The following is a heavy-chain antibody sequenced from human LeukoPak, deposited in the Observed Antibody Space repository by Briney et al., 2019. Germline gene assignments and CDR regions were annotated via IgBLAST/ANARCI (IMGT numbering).Heavy chain of an antibody. CDR1: GYTFTGYY. J-gene: IGHJ5*02. CDR2: INPKSGGT. CDR3: ATFVVVPAAIMAWGHWFDP. D-gene: IGHD2-2*02. Sequence: ASVTVSCQASGYTFTGYYMHWVRQAPGQGLAWMGWINPKSGGTNYAQKFQGRVTLTRDTSISTAYMELSRLRSDDTAVYYCATFVVVPAAIMAWGHWFDPWGQGTLVTVSS. V-gene: IGHV1-2*02.